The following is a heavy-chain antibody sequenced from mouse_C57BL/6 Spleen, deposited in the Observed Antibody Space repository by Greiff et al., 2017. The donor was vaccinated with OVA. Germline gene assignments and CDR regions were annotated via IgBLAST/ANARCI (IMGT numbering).Heavy chain of an antibody. V-gene: IGHV1-72*01. CDR3: ARSSRCYGSSDYFDY. Sequence: QVQLQQPGAELVKPGASVKLSCKASGYTFTSYWMHWVKQRPGRGLEWIGRIDPYSGGTKYNEKFKSKATLTVDKSSSTAYMQLSSLTSEDSAVYYGARSSRCYGSSDYFDYWGQGTTLTVSS. J-gene: IGHJ2*01. D-gene: IGHD1-1*01. CDR1: GYTFTSYW. CDR2: IDPYSGGT.